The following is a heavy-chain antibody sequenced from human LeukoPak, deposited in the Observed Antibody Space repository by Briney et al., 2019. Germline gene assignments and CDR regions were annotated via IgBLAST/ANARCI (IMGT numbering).Heavy chain of an antibody. CDR3: ARVIAVVRGGGLSYYYAMDV. D-gene: IGHD3-10*01. V-gene: IGHV3-30*04. CDR1: GFTFSTYA. CDR2: MSYDGRNE. Sequence: GGSLRLSCADSGFTFSTYAMHWVRQAPGKGLEWVAVMSYDGRNEYYADSVKGRFTISRDNGKTSLYLQMNSLRDEDTAVYYCARVIAVVRGGGLSYYYAMDVWGQGTTVTVSS. J-gene: IGHJ6*02.